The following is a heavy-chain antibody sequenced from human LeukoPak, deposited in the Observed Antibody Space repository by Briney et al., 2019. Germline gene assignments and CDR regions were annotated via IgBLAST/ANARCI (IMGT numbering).Heavy chain of an antibody. V-gene: IGHV4-4*02. CDR3: ARNSGNYWDDAFDI. CDR2: IYHSGST. J-gene: IGHJ3*02. CDR1: GASISSSNW. D-gene: IGHD1-7*01. Sequence: PSETLSLTCAVSGASISSSNWWSWVRQPPGKGLEWIGEIYHSGSTNYNPSLKSRVTISVDKSKNQFSLKLSSVTAADTAVYYCARNSGNYWDDAFDIWGQGTMVAVSS.